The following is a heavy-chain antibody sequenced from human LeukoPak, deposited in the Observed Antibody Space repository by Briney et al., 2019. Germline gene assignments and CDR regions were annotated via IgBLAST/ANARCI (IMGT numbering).Heavy chain of an antibody. CDR3: AGGRGGWYAFES. V-gene: IGHV3-53*01. CDR1: NFTVSGNY. J-gene: IGHJ4*02. D-gene: IGHD6-19*01. Sequence: HPGGSLRLPCAASNFTVSGNYMTWVRQTPGMGLECVSVMYTEDVTYYADSVKGRFTISRDNSKNTLYLQMNSLRTEDTAVYYCAGGRGGWYAFESWGQGTLVTVSS. CDR2: MYTEDVT.